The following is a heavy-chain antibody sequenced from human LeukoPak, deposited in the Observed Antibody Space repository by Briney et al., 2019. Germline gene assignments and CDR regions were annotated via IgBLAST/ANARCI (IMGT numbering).Heavy chain of an antibody. V-gene: IGHV3-23*01. J-gene: IGHJ3*02. Sequence: GGSLRLSCAASGFTFISYAMTWVRQAPGKGLEWVSAISGSGGTTYYADSVKGRFTISRDNSKNTLNLQMNSLRAEDTAVYYCAKDRDATGITGAIDIWGQGTMVTVSS. CDR2: ISGSGGTT. D-gene: IGHD3-3*01. CDR1: GFTFISYA. CDR3: AKDRDATGITGAIDI.